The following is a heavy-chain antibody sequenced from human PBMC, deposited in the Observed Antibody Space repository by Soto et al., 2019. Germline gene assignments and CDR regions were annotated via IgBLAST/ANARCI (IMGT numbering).Heavy chain of an antibody. J-gene: IGHJ6*03. CDR3: ARLVVVPGSYYMDV. CDR2: IYSGGST. D-gene: IGHD2-2*01. V-gene: IGHV3-66*04. CDR1: GFTVSSNY. Sequence: GGSLRLSCAASGFTVSSNYMSWVRQAPGKGLEWVSVIYSGGSTYYADSVKGRFTISRDNSKNTLYLQMNSLRAEDTAVYYCARLVVVPGSYYMDVWGKGTTVTVSS.